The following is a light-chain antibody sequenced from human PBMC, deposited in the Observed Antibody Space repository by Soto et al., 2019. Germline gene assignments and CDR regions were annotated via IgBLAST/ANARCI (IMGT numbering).Light chain of an antibody. CDR2: DVN. CDR1: SXDFSGYNY. V-gene: IGLV2-14*03. CDR3: SSYSSTTTLVV. Sequence: SALTQPASVSGSPGQSITLSCSATSXDFSGYNYVSWYQQHPGEAPKLIIYDVNNRPSGVSNRFSGSTSGNTASLTISGLQADDEADYYCSSYSSTTTLVVFGTGTKVTVL. J-gene: IGLJ1*01.